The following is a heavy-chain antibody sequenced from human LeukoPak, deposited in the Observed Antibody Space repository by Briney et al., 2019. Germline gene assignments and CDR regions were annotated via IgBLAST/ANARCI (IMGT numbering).Heavy chain of an antibody. V-gene: IGHV4-59*01. CDR2: IYYSGST. CDR3: ARRNFDWLNDFYYYYLDV. Sequence: SETLSLTCIVSGGSISTYYWSWVRQPPGKGLEWIGYIYYSGSTNYNPSLKSRVTISLDMSKNQFSLKLSSVTAADTAVYYCARRNFDWLNDFYYYYLDVWGKGTAVTVSS. CDR1: GGSISTYY. J-gene: IGHJ6*03. D-gene: IGHD3-9*01.